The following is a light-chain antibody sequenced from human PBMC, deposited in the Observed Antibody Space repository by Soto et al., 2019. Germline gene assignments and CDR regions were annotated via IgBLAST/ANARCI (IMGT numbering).Light chain of an antibody. CDR2: GAS. J-gene: IGKJ5*01. CDR3: QQRSNWPPSIT. V-gene: IGKV3D-20*02. CDR1: QSVSSSY. Sequence: EIVLTPSPGTLSLSPGERATLSCRASQSVSSSYLAWYQQKPGQAPRLLIYGASSRATGIPDRFSGSGSGTDFTLTISRLEPEDFAVYYCQQRSNWPPSITFGQGTRLEIK.